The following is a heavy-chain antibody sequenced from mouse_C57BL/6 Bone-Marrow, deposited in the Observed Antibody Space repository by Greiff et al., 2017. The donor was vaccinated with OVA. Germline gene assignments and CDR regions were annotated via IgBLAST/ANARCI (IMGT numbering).Heavy chain of an antibody. CDR1: GYTFTSYW. CDR2: IDPSDSYT. J-gene: IGHJ3*01. D-gene: IGHD1-1*01. Sequence: VKLQQPGAELVMPGASVKLSCKASGYTFTSYWMHWVKQRPGQGLEWIGEIDPSDSYTKYNQKFKGKSTLTVDKSSSTAYMQLSSLTSEDSAVYYCAREGYYYGSSVAYWGQGTLVTVSA. V-gene: IGHV1-69*01. CDR3: AREGYYYGSSVAY.